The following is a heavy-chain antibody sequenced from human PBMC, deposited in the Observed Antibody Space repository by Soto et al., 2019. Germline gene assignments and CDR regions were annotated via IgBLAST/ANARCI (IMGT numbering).Heavy chain of an antibody. CDR1: GFGFNGYD. CDR2: ISTAGDT. Sequence: EVQLVESGGGLVQPGGSLRLSCAASGFGFNGYDMHWVRQAPGKNLEWVAAISTAGDTYYLGSVKGRFTISREDAKNSLSLQMNSLRVGDTAVYYCARGRDRFDGMDVWGQGTTVTDAS. J-gene: IGHJ6*02. V-gene: IGHV3-13*01. D-gene: IGHD3-16*02. CDR3: ARGRDRFDGMDV.